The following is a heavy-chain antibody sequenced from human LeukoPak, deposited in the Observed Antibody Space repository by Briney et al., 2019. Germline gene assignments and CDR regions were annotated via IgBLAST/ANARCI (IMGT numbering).Heavy chain of an antibody. Sequence: PSETLSLTCAVYGGSFSGYYWSWIRQPPGKGLEWIGEINHSGSTNYNPSLKSRVTISVDTSKNQFSLKLSSVTAADTAVYYCARNYYDSSGYYSRTSYNWFDPWGQGTLVTVSS. D-gene: IGHD3-22*01. V-gene: IGHV4-34*01. CDR2: INHSGST. CDR1: GGSFSGYY. J-gene: IGHJ5*02. CDR3: ARNYYDSSGYYSRTSYNWFDP.